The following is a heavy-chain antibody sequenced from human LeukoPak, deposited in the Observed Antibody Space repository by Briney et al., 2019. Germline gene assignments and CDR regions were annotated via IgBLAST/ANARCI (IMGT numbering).Heavy chain of an antibody. CDR3: ARVQRFGGSTSHAFDI. J-gene: IGHJ3*02. CDR2: ISGSSSYI. Sequence: PGGSLRLSCAASEFTFSSYSMNWVRQAPGKGLEWVSSISGSSSYIYYADSVKGRFTISRDNAKNSLYLQMNSLRAEDTAVYYCARVQRFGGSTSHAFDIWGQGTMVTVSS. CDR1: EFTFSSYS. D-gene: IGHD2-15*01. V-gene: IGHV3-21*01.